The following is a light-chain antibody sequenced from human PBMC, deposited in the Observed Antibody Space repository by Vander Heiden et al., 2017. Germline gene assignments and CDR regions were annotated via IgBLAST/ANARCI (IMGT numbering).Light chain of an antibody. J-gene: IGKJ5*01. CDR3: QQRSNWPIT. Sequence: EIVLTQSPATLSLSPGERATLSCRASQSVSSSLAWYQQKPGQAPRLLIYDASDRATGIPARFIGSGSGTDFTLTISSLEPEDFAVYYCQQRSNWPITFGQGTRLEMK. V-gene: IGKV3-11*01. CDR1: QSVSSS. CDR2: DAS.